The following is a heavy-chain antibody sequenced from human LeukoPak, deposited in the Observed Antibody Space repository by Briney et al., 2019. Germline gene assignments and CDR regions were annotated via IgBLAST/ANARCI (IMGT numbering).Heavy chain of an antibody. CDR2: IYTSGGT. CDR1: GASISSYY. V-gene: IGHV4-59*01. J-gene: IGHJ5*02. D-gene: IGHD1-26*01. CDR3: AKDWELGS. Sequence: AETLSLTCSVSGASISSYYWNWIRQPPGKGLEWIGNIYTSGGTNYNPSLKNRVTISLDTSKDQFSLKLTSVTAADTAFYYCAKDWELGSWGQGTLVTVSS.